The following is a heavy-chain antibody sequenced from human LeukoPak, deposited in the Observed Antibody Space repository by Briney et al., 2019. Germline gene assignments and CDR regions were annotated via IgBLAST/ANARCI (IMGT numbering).Heavy chain of an antibody. CDR2: IKQDGSEK. D-gene: IGHD1-26*01. V-gene: IGHV3-7*01. Sequence: PGGSLRLSCAASGFTFSNYWMSWVRQAPGKGLEWVANIKQDGSEKYYVDSVKGRFTISRDNAKNSLYVQMNSLRAEDTAVYYCATEFLMGAIDSWGQGSLVAVSS. CDR1: GFTFSNYW. CDR3: ATEFLMGAIDS. J-gene: IGHJ4*02.